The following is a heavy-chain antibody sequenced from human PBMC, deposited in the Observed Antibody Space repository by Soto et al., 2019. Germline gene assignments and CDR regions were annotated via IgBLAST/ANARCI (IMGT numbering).Heavy chain of an antibody. CDR2: ISYDGSNK. Sequence: QVQLVESGGGVVQPGRSLRLSCAASGFTFSSYGMHWVRQAPGKGLEWVAVISYDGSNKYYADSVKGRFTISRDNSKNTRYLQMNSLRAEDTAVYYCAKDNDILTGYSLDYWGQGTLVTVSS. CDR3: AKDNDILTGYSLDY. V-gene: IGHV3-30*18. J-gene: IGHJ4*02. CDR1: GFTFSSYG. D-gene: IGHD3-9*01.